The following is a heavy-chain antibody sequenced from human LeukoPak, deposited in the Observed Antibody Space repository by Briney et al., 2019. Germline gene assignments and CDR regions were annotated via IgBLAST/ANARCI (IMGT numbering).Heavy chain of an antibody. Sequence: GGSLRLSCAASGFTFSSYSMNWVRQAPGKGLEWVSSISSSSSYIYYADSVKGRFTISRDNAKNSLYLQMNSLRAEDTAVYYCARDIGYYYDSRDHEAFDIWGQGTMVTVSS. CDR2: ISSSSSYI. CDR3: ARDIGYYYDSRDHEAFDI. D-gene: IGHD3-22*01. V-gene: IGHV3-21*01. CDR1: GFTFSSYS. J-gene: IGHJ3*02.